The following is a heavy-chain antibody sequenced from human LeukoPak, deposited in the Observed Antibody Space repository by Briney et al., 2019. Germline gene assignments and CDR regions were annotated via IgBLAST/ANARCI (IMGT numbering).Heavy chain of an antibody. J-gene: IGHJ4*02. CDR3: VSCSSTSCTYANFDY. CDR2: SSTTGIT. D-gene: IGHD2-2*01. Sequence: SETLSLTCTGSGGTDSSGYFYWRSIRQPPGKGLEWIRYSSTTGITNYNPSLNTRITITLVTSTNLVSLKLRSVTTADVAVYYCVSCSSTSCTYANFDYWGQGTLVTVSS. CDR1: GGTDSSGYFY. V-gene: IGHV4-61*01.